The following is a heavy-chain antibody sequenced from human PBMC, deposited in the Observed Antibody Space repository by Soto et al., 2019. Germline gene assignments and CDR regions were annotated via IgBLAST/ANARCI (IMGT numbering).Heavy chain of an antibody. V-gene: IGHV3-30*18. CDR3: AKIGGYYYDRSGYYSSPGYDY. CDR2: IAYDGSNK. Sequence: QVQLVESGGGVVQPGRSLRLSCAASGFTFSSYGMHWVRQAPGNGLEWWAVIAYDGSNKYYADSVKGRFTTSRDNSKNTLYLQMYSMRAEDTALYYRAKIGGYYYDRSGYYSSPGYDYWGQGNLVTVSS. CDR1: GFTFSSYG. J-gene: IGHJ4*02. D-gene: IGHD3-22*01.